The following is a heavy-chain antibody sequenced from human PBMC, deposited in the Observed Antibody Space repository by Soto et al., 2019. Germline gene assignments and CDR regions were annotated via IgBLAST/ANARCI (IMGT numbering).Heavy chain of an antibody. CDR3: ARLRIATNNYKWFDP. V-gene: IGHV1-18*04. CDR2: ISTYNGDT. Sequence: ASVKVSCKTSGYTFATHAISWVRQAPGQGLEWMGWISTYNGDTKSAEKFRGRVTMTRDTPTSTVYMDLRSLRSDDTAIYYCARLRIATNNYKWFDPWGQGTLVTVSS. J-gene: IGHJ5*02. D-gene: IGHD2-21*01. CDR1: GYTFATHA.